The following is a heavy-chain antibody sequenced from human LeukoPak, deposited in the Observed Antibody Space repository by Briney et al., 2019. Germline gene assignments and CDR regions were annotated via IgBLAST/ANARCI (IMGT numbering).Heavy chain of an antibody. D-gene: IGHD6-25*01. CDR1: GGSISSYY. CDR3: AAGGPSGTLDYFDY. V-gene: IGHV4-59*01. Sequence: PSETLSLTCSVSGGSISSYYWSWIRQPPGKGLEWIGYIYYSGSTNYNPPLKSRVTISVNTSKNQFSLKLSSVTAADAAVYYCAAGGPSGTLDYFDYWGQGTLVTVPS. J-gene: IGHJ4*02. CDR2: IYYSGST.